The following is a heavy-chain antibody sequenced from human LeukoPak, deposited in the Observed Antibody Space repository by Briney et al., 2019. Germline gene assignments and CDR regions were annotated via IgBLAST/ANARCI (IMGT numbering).Heavy chain of an antibody. D-gene: IGHD5-12*01. CDR2: IYTSGST. J-gene: IGHJ6*02. V-gene: IGHV4-4*07. CDR3: ARGRGIYSGYENYYYGMDV. CDR1: GGXISSYY. Sequence: SETLSLTCTVSGGXISSYYCSWIRQPAGKGLEWIGRIYTSGSTNYNPSLKSRVTMSVDTSKNQFSLKLSSVTAADTAVYYCARGRGIYSGYENYYYGMDVWGQGTTVTVSS.